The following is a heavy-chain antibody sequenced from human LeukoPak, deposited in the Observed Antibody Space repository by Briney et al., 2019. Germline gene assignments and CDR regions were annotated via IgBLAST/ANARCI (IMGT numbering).Heavy chain of an antibody. CDR2: TNTDESRT. CDR3: ARGGDYVDFPVYW. V-gene: IGHV3-74*01. Sequence: GGSVTLSCAASGFTFGDYWVHWVRQAPGKGLVWVSRTNTDESRTSYTDSVKGRFTISRDNARNTLYLQMNSLRVEDTAVYYCARGGDYVDFPVYW. J-gene: IGHJ2*01. D-gene: IGHD3-10*02. CDR1: GFTFGDYW.